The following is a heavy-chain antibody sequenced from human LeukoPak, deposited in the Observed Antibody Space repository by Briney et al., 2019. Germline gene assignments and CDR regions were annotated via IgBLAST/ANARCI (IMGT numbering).Heavy chain of an antibody. V-gene: IGHV3-30-3*01. D-gene: IGHD2-2*01. CDR1: GFTFSTYA. Sequence: GGSLRLSCAASGFTFSTYAMHWVRQAPGKGLEWVAVISYDGSNKYCADSVKGRFTISRDNSKNTLYLQMNSLRAEDTAVYYCARGSQLLHACSSTSCYGSRYDDAFDIWGQGTMVTVSS. CDR3: ARGSQLLHACSSTSCYGSRYDDAFDI. J-gene: IGHJ3*02. CDR2: ISYDGSNK.